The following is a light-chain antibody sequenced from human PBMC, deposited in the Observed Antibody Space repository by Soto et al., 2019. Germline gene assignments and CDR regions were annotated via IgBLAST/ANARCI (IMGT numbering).Light chain of an antibody. Sequence: EVVLTQSPGTLSLSPWERATLSCRASQSVTNNYFAWYKQKPGQAPRLLIYAASIRATGVPARFSGSGSGTDFTLTISSLEPEDFALYYCQQRNNWPITFGQGTRLEIK. J-gene: IGKJ5*01. CDR2: AAS. CDR3: QQRNNWPIT. CDR1: QSVTNNY. V-gene: IGKV3D-20*02.